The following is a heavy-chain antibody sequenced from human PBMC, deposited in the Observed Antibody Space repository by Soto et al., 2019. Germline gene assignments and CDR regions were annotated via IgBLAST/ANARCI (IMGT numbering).Heavy chain of an antibody. Sequence: QVQLQESGPGLVKPSQTLSLTCTVSGGSISSGGYYWSWIRQHPGKGLEWIGYIYYSGSTYYNPSLKSRVTISVDTSKNQFSLKLSSVTAADTAVYYCARSLVEYCSSTSCRAYRPYYFDYWGQGTLVTVSS. V-gene: IGHV4-31*03. J-gene: IGHJ4*02. CDR2: IYYSGST. CDR3: ARSLVEYCSSTSCRAYRPYYFDY. CDR1: GGSISSGGYY. D-gene: IGHD2-2*01.